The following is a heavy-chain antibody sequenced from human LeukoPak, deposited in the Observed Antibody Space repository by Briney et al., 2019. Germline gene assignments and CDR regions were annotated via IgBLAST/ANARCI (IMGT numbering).Heavy chain of an antibody. V-gene: IGHV1-69*05. CDR3: ARGNGYGRTGYFDY. Sequence: ASVKVSCKASGGTFSSYAISWVRQAPGQGLEWMGGIIPIFGTANYAQKFQGRVTITTDESTSTAYMELSSLRSEDTAVYYCARGNGYGRTGYFDYWGQGTLVTVSS. J-gene: IGHJ4*02. CDR1: GGTFSSYA. CDR2: IIPIFGTA. D-gene: IGHD6-13*01.